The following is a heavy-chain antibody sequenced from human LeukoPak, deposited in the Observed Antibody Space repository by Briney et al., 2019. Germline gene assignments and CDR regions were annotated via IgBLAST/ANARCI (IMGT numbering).Heavy chain of an antibody. CDR3: AKVHPGYSSGWTYYFDY. V-gene: IGHV3-23*01. CDR2: ISGSGDST. CDR1: GFTFSSYA. J-gene: IGHJ4*02. D-gene: IGHD6-19*01. Sequence: GSLRLSCAASGFTFSSYAMSWVRQAPGKGLEWVSAISGSGDSTYYADSVKGRFTISRDNSKNTLYLQMNSLRAEDTAVYYCAKVHPGYSSGWTYYFDYWGQGTLVTVSS.